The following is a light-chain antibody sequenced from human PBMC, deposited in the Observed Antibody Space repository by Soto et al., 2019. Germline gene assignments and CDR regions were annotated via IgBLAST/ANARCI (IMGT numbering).Light chain of an antibody. V-gene: IGKV1-5*01. CDR1: QSISSW. Sequence: DIQMTQSPSTLSASVGDRVTITCRASQSISSWLAWYQQKPGKATKLLIYDASSLESGVPSRFSGSGSGTEFTLTISSLQPDDFATYYCQQYNSDSLTLGQGTKVEIK. CDR2: DAS. CDR3: QQYNSDSLT. J-gene: IGKJ1*01.